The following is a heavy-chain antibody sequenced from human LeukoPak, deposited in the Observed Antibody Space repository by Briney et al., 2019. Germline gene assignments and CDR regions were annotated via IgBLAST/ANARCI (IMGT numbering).Heavy chain of an antibody. CDR3: ARRRYDFWSGYYGYFDY. CDR1: GFTFSSYA. Sequence: GGSLRLSCAASGFTFSSYAMHWVRQAPGKGLEYVSAISSNGGSTYCANSVKGRFTISRDNSKNTLYLQMGSLRAEDMAVYYCARRRYDFWSGYYGYFDYWGQGTLVTVSS. CDR2: ISSNGGST. D-gene: IGHD3-3*01. J-gene: IGHJ4*02. V-gene: IGHV3-64*01.